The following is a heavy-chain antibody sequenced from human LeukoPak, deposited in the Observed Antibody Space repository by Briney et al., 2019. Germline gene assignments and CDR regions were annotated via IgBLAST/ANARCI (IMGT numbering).Heavy chain of an antibody. D-gene: IGHD2-15*01. CDR2: VYYRGNT. J-gene: IGHJ6*04. CDR1: GGSISHYF. CDR3: ARHADIAAYREGMDV. V-gene: IGHV4-59*01. Sequence: SETLSLTCTDSGGSISHYFWSWIRQPPGQGLEWVGYVYYRGNTIYSPSLRSRVTISVDSSKNEFSLKMTSVTAADTAVYYCARHADIAAYREGMDVWGKGTTVTVSS.